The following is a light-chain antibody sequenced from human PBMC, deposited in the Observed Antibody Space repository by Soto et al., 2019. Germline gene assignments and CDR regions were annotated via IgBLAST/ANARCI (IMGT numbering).Light chain of an antibody. CDR3: CSYAGSSNYVV. Sequence: QSALTQPASVSGSPGQSVTISCTGTSSDVGSYNLVSWYQQHPGKAPKLMIYEGSKRPSGVSYRFSGSKSGNTASLTISGLQAEDEADYYCCSYAGSSNYVVFGGGTQLTVL. V-gene: IGLV2-23*01. CDR2: EGS. CDR1: SSDVGSYNL. J-gene: IGLJ2*01.